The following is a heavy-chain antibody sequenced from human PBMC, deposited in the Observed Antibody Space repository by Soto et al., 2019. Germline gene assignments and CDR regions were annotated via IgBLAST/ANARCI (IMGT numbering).Heavy chain of an antibody. J-gene: IGHJ4*02. V-gene: IGHV4-31*02. Sequence: WTWLRQHPGQVLEWIGFISYSGSTYYSSSLKGRVAISADTSKNQFSLKLNSVTAADTAVYYCTRGDYWGQGTLVTVSS. CDR2: ISYSGST. CDR3: TRGDY.